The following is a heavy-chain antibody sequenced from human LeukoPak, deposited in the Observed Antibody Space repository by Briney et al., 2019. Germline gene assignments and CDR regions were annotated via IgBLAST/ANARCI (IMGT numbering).Heavy chain of an antibody. CDR1: EFYW. CDR2: INPDGSVT. CDR3: AKDKGDLQPWGFDY. V-gene: IGHV3-74*01. J-gene: IGHJ4*02. Sequence: GGSLRLSFAASEFYWMHWVRQAPGEGLVWVSRINPDGSVTSYADSVKGRFTISRDNAMNTLYLQMNSLRAEDTALYYCAKDKGDLQPWGFDYWGQGTLVTVSS. D-gene: IGHD1-1*01.